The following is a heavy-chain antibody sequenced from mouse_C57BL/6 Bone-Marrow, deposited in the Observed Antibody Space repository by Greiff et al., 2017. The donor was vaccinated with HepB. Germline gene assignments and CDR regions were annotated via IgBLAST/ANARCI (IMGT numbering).Heavy chain of an antibody. CDR2: IRKKANGYTT. V-gene: IGHV7-3*01. D-gene: IGHD4-1*01. CDR3: ARYAGTRDYAMDC. CDR1: GFTFTDYY. Sequence: EVKLMESGGGLVQPGGSLSLSCAASGFTFTDYYMSWVRQPPGKALEWLGFIRKKANGYTTEYSASVKGRFTISRDKSQSILYLQMNALRAEDSATYYYARYAGTRDYAMDCWGQGTSVTVSS. J-gene: IGHJ4*01.